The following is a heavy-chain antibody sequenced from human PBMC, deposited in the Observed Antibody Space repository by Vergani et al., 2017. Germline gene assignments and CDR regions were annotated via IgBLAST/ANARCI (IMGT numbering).Heavy chain of an antibody. D-gene: IGHD3-22*01. V-gene: IGHV5-51*01. J-gene: IGHJ4*02. CDR2: IYPGDSDT. CDR3: ARSVSYDSSGYNAY. Sequence: EVQLVQSGAEVKKAGESLKISCEGAGYIFPSYWIGWVRQKPGKGLEWMGIIYPGDSDTRYSPSFQGQVTISADKSISTAYLQWSSLKASDTAMYYCARSVSYDSSGYNAYWGQGTLVTVSS. CDR1: GYIFPSYW.